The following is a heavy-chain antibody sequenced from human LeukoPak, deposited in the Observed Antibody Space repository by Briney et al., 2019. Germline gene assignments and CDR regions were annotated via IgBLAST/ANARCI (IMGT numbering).Heavy chain of an antibody. J-gene: IGHJ5*02. V-gene: IGHV1-2*02. CDR2: INPNSGGT. D-gene: IGHD6-19*01. CDR3: ANEGIAVAGMGYNWFDP. Sequence: ASVKVSCKASGYTFTGYYMHWVRQAPGQGLEWMGWINPNSGGTNYAQKFQGRVTMTRDTSISTAYMELSRLRSDDTAVYYCANEGIAVAGMGYNWFDPWGQGALVTVSS. CDR1: GYTFTGYY.